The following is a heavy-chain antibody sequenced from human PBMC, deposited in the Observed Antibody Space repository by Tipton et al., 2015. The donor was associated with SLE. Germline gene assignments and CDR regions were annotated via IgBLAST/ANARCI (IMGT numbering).Heavy chain of an antibody. J-gene: IGHJ3*02. CDR1: GGSISSSNHY. CDR2: IYYYGST. D-gene: IGHD3-10*01. V-gene: IGHV4-39*01. Sequence: LRLSCTVSGGSISSSNHYWGWIRQPPGKGLEWIGTIYYYGSTLYNPSLRSRVTISVDTSKNQFSLKLSSVTAANTAVYYCARQVLRIPYDAFDIWGQGTMVTVSS. CDR3: ARQVLRIPYDAFDI.